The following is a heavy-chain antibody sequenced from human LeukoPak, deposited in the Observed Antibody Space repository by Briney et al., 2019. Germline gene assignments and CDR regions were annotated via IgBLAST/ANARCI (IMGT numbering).Heavy chain of an antibody. Sequence: SETLSLTCTVSGGSISSSSYSWGWIRQPPGKGLEWIGNIYYSGSTYYNSSLKSRVTISVDTSKNQFSLNLSSVTASDTAIYYCASTKLGYSSGWHWGQGTLVTVSS. CDR3: ASTKLGYSSGWH. CDR2: IYYSGST. V-gene: IGHV4-39*01. CDR1: GGSISSSSYS. J-gene: IGHJ4*02. D-gene: IGHD6-19*01.